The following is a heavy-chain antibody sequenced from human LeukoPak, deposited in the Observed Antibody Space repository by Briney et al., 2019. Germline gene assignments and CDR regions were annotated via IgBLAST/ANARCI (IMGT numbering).Heavy chain of an antibody. J-gene: IGHJ4*02. V-gene: IGHV3-7*01. D-gene: IGHD5-12*01. CDR2: IKKDGSTK. CDR3: VRDGGVSGYDLLDY. CDR1: GFMFGSSW. Sequence: GGSLRLSCAASGFMFGSSWMGWVRQAPGKGLEWVANIKKDGSTKYYVDSVKARFTISRDNAKNSLSLQMNSLRAEDTAVYYCVRDGGVSGYDLLDYWGQGTLVTVSS.